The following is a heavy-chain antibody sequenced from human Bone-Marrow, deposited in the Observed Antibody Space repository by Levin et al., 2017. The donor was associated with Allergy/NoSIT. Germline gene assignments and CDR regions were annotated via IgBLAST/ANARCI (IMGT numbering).Heavy chain of an antibody. CDR1: GFTFSSYG. CDR2: ISYDGSNK. J-gene: IGHJ6*03. CDR3: AKGHRAAAGGLGYYYMDV. D-gene: IGHD6-13*01. V-gene: IGHV3-30*18. Sequence: GGSLRLSCAASGFTFSSYGMHWVRQAPGKGLEWVAVISYDGSNKYYADSVKGRFTISRDNSKNTLYLQMNSLRAEDTAVYYCAKGHRAAAGGLGYYYMDVWGKGTTVTVSS.